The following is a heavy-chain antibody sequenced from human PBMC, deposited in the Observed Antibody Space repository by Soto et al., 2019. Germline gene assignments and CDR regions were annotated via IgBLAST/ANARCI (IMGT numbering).Heavy chain of an antibody. CDR1: VCTFTSYY. V-gene: IGHV1-46*01. Sequence: ASVKVSFKASVCTFTSYYMHGVGQAPGQGLEGMGIINPSGGSTSYAQKFQGRVTMARDTSTSTVHMELRSLRSEDTDVYYCARDCIVGATGSHYYYYYGMDVWGQGTTVTVSS. D-gene: IGHD1-26*01. J-gene: IGHJ6*01. CDR2: INPSGGST. CDR3: ARDCIVGATGSHYYYYYGMDV.